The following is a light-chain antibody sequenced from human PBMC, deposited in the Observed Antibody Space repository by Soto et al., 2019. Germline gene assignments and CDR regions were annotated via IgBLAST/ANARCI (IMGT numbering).Light chain of an antibody. CDR3: MQATQFPYT. CDR1: QSLVHNNGNTY. CDR2: EIS. V-gene: IGKV2-24*01. J-gene: IGKJ2*01. Sequence: IVMTQTTLASPVTLGQPASISCRSSQSLVHNNGNTYLSWLHQRPGQPPRLLIYEISNRFSGVTDRFSGSGAGAEFTLRSSRVAAEDVGVYYCMQATQFPYTLGQGTKLEIK.